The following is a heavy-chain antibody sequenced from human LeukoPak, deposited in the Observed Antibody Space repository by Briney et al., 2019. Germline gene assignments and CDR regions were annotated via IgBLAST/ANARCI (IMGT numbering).Heavy chain of an antibody. V-gene: IGHV4-59*08. CDR2: KYYSGRT. Sequence: SDPLSLTCTVSGGSTSGYYWSWIRQPPGKALQFIGHKYYSGRTNYNPSLESRVTISVDTSKNQFSLKLRSVTAADTAVYCCARLSKDTVVLPAAMAHYFDYWGQGTLVTVSS. J-gene: IGHJ4*02. CDR1: GGSTSGYY. CDR3: ARLSKDTVVLPAAMAHYFDY. D-gene: IGHD2-2*01.